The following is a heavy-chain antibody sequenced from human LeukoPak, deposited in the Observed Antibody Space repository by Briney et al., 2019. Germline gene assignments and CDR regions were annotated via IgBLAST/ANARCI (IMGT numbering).Heavy chain of an antibody. D-gene: IGHD3-3*01. CDR3: ARDTDFWSGSFYFDY. CDR2: IYYSGST. Sequence: SETLSLTCAVYGGSFSGYYWSWIRQPPGKGLEWIGYIYYSGSTNYNPSLKSRVTISVDTSKNQFSLKLSSVTAADTAVYYCARDTDFWSGSFYFDYWGQGTLVTVSS. CDR1: GGSFSGYY. J-gene: IGHJ4*02. V-gene: IGHV4-59*01.